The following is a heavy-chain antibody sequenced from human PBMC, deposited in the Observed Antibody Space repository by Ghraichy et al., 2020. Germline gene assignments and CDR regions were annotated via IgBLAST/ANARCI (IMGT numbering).Heavy chain of an antibody. CDR1: GFTFSNYI. V-gene: IGHV3-48*01. Sequence: GGSLRLSCAASGFTFSNYIMNWVRQAPGKGLEWVSYISSSSSAMYYADSVKGRFTISRDNAKNSLYLLMNSLRAEDTAVYYCARVAYGNWFDPWGQGTLVTVSS. D-gene: IGHD2-21*01. CDR2: ISSSSSAM. J-gene: IGHJ5*02. CDR3: ARVAYGNWFDP.